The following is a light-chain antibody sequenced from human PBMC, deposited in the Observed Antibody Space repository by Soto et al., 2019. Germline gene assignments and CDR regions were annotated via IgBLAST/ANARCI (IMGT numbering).Light chain of an antibody. J-gene: IGLJ2*01. CDR1: SSNIGAGHD. V-gene: IGLV1-40*01. CDR2: NNN. Sequence: QCVLTQPASVSGAPGPGGTISRTGSSSNIGAGHDVHCYQQLPGTAPKLLIYNNNNRPSGVPDRFSGSKSGTSASLDITGLQAEDEADYYCQAYDSSLSDVGFGGGTKLTVL. CDR3: QAYDSSLSDVG.